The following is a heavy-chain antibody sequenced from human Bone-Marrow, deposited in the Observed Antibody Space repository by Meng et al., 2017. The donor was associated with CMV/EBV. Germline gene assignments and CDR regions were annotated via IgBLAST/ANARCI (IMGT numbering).Heavy chain of an antibody. CDR3: ARDYYGSGIGGNYFDY. Sequence: ASVKVSCKASGYTFTSYGISWVRQAPGQGLEWMGWISAYNGNTNYAQKLQGRVTMTTDTSTSTAYMELRSLRSDDTAVYYCARDYYGSGIGGNYFDYWGQGTLVTVSS. CDR2: ISAYNGNT. CDR1: GYTFTSYG. D-gene: IGHD3-10*01. V-gene: IGHV1-18*01. J-gene: IGHJ4*02.